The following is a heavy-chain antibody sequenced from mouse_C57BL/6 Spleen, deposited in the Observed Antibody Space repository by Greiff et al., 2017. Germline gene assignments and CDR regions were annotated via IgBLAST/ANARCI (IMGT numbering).Heavy chain of an antibody. CDR3: ARSDYDGGYYFDY. CDR2: ILPGSGST. D-gene: IGHD2-4*01. CDR1: GYTFTGYW. Sequence: QVQLKQSGAELMKPGASVKLSCKATGYTFTGYWIEWVKQRPGHGLEWIGEILPGSGSTNYNEKFKGKATFTADTSSNTAYMQLSSLTSEDSAVYYCARSDYDGGYYFDYWGQGTTLTVSS. V-gene: IGHV1-9*01. J-gene: IGHJ2*01.